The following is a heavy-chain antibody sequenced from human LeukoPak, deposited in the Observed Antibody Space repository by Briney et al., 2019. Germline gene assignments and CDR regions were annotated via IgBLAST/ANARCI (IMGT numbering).Heavy chain of an antibody. CDR3: TRVQAGRSGLMDV. CDR1: GFSLSGYW. Sequence: PGGSLRLSCAASGFSLSGYWMHWVRQAPGKGLVWVSRISPEGSGTTYADSVKGRFTISRGNSKNTLYLQMNSLRDEDAAVYHCTRVQAGRSGLMDVWGRGTTVTVSS. D-gene: IGHD2-8*02. V-gene: IGHV3-74*01. J-gene: IGHJ6*02. CDR2: ISPEGSGT.